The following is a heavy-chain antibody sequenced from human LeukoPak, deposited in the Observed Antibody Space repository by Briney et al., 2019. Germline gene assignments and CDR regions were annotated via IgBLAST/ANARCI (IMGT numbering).Heavy chain of an antibody. D-gene: IGHD5-18*01. CDR2: INPNSGGT. V-gene: IGHV1-2*02. CDR3: ARDGGTARYYFDY. Sequence: ASVKVSCKASGYTFTSYYMHWVRQAPGQGLEWMGWINPNSGGTNYAQKLQGRVTMTTDTSTSTAYMELRSLRSDDTAVYYCARDGGTARYYFDYWGQGTLVTVSS. CDR1: GYTFTSYY. J-gene: IGHJ4*02.